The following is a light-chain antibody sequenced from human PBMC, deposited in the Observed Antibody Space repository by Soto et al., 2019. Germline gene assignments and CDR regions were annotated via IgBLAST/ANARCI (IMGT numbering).Light chain of an antibody. J-gene: IGKJ4*01. Sequence: DIQMTQSPSSLSASVGDRVTITCRASQSISSYLNWYQQKPGKAPKLLIYAASSLQSGVPSRFSGSGSGTDFTLTISSLQPEDFVTYYCQQSYSPRFTFGGGTKVEIK. CDR2: AAS. V-gene: IGKV1-39*01. CDR3: QQSYSPRFT. CDR1: QSISSY.